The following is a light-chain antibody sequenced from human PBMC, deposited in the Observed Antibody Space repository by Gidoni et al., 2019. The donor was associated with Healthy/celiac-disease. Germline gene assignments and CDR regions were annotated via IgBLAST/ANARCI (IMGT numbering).Light chain of an antibody. Sequence: EIVLTQSPGTLSLSPGERATLSCRASPSVSSSYLAWYQQKPGQAPRLPIYGASSRATGIPDRFSGSGSGTDFTLTISRLEPEDFAVYYCQQYGSSPFTFGPGTKVDIK. CDR2: GAS. CDR1: PSVSSSY. V-gene: IGKV3-20*01. J-gene: IGKJ3*01. CDR3: QQYGSSPFT.